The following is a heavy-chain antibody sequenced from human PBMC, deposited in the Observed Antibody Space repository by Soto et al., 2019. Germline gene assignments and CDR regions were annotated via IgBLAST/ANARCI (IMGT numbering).Heavy chain of an antibody. CDR1: GFTFSSYG. D-gene: IGHD3-22*01. CDR2: ISYDGSNK. Sequence: GGSLRLSCAASGFTFSSYGMHWVRQAPGKGLEWVAVISYDGSNKYYADSVKGRFTISRDNSKNTLYLQMNSLRAEDTAVYYCAKDSSGYTGYFDDWGQGTLVTVSS. CDR3: AKDSSGYTGYFDD. V-gene: IGHV3-30*18. J-gene: IGHJ4*02.